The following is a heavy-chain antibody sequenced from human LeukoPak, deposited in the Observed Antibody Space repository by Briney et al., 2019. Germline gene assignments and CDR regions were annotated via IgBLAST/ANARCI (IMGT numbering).Heavy chain of an antibody. Sequence: PGGSLRLSCAASGFIFSDHYMSWIRQAPGKGLEWVSDISTSGSYTNYADSVKGRFTTSRDNAKNSLYLNMKRPRADDTAMYYCAKEGYSGYYAFDIWGQGTVVTVSS. V-gene: IGHV3-11*05. D-gene: IGHD5-12*01. CDR3: AKEGYSGYYAFDI. CDR2: ISTSGSYT. J-gene: IGHJ3*02. CDR1: GFIFSDHY.